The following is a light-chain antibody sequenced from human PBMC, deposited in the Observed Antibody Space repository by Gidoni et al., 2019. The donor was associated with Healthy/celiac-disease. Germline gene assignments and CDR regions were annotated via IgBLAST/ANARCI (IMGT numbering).Light chain of an antibody. V-gene: IGLV2-23*03. CDR1: SSDVGSYNL. CDR3: CSHAGSSTFVV. J-gene: IGLJ2*01. CDR2: EGS. Sequence: QSALTQPASVSGSPGQSITISCTGTSSDVGSYNLVSWYQQHPGKAPKLMIYEGSKRPSRVSNRFSGSKSGNTASLTISGLQAEDEADYYCCSHAGSSTFVVFGGGTKLTVL.